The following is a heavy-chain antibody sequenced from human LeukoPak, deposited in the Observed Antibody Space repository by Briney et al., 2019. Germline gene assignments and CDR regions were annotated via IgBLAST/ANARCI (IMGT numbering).Heavy chain of an antibody. Sequence: ASVKVSCKASGYTFTSYYMHWVRQAPGQGVEWMGVISPSGGSTSYAQKFQGRVTMTRDTSTSTVYMELSSLRSEDTAVYYCARDQDDFWSGYYYAAYFDSWGQGTLVTVSS. J-gene: IGHJ4*02. CDR1: GYTFTSYY. CDR3: ARDQDDFWSGYYYAAYFDS. CDR2: ISPSGGST. D-gene: IGHD3-3*01. V-gene: IGHV1-46*01.